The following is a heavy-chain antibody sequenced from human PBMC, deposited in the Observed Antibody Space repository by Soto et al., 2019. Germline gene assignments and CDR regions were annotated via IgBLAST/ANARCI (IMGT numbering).Heavy chain of an antibody. V-gene: IGHV5-51*01. D-gene: IGHD3-9*01. CDR1: GYSFTSYW. J-gene: IGHJ6*02. CDR3: ARVLTGYHYYYGMDV. Sequence: PGESLKISCKGSGYSFTSYWISWVRQMPGKGLEWMGIIYPGDSDTRYSPSFQGQVTISADKPISTAYLQWSSLKASDTAMYYCARVLTGYHYYYGMDVWGQGTTVTVSS. CDR2: IYPGDSDT.